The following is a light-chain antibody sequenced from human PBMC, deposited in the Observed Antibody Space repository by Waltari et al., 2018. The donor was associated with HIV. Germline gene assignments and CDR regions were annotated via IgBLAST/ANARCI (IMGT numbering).Light chain of an antibody. Sequence: QSVLTQPPSVSGAPGQRVTISCTGSSSNIGAGYDVHWYQQLPGTAPKLLIYGNSRRPSVVPDRFSVSKCDTSASLAITGLQSEDEADYYCQSYDSTLSGSDWVFGGGTKLTVL. CDR3: QSYDSTLSGSDWV. CDR2: GNS. CDR1: SSNIGAGYD. J-gene: IGLJ3*02. V-gene: IGLV1-40*01.